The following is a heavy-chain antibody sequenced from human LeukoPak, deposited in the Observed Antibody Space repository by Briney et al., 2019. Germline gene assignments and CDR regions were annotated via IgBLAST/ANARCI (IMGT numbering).Heavy chain of an antibody. CDR1: GYTFTSYD. D-gene: IGHD6-6*01. Sequence: ASVKVSCKASGYTFTSYDINWVRQAPGQGLEWMGWINPNSGGTNYAQKFQGRVTMTRDTSISTAYMELSRLRSDDTAVYYCARALLSSSSLWGQGTLVTVSS. CDR3: ARALLSSSSL. CDR2: INPNSGGT. V-gene: IGHV1-2*02. J-gene: IGHJ4*02.